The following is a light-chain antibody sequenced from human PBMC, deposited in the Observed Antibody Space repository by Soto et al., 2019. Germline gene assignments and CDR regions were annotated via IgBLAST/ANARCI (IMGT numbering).Light chain of an antibody. CDR2: DND. V-gene: IGLV1-51*01. CDR3: ATWDTGLSAGV. J-gene: IGLJ1*01. CDR1: SSNIGHNY. Sequence: QSVLTQPPSVSAAPGQKVTISCSGSSSNIGHNYVFWCQQFPGTAPKLLISDNDKRPSGIPDRFSGSRSGTSATLGITGLQTEDEADYYCATWDTGLSAGVFGTGTKVTVL.